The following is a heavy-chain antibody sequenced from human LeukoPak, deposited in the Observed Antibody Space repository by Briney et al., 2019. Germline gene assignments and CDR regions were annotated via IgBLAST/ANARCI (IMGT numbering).Heavy chain of an antibody. V-gene: IGHV3-21*01. CDR2: ISSSSSYI. CDR3: ARGDWNLYYFDY. Sequence: GGSLRLSCAASGFTFSSYSMNWVRQAPGKGLEWVSSISSSSSYIYYADSVKGRFTISRDNAKNSLYLQMNSLRAEDTAVYYCARGDWNLYYFDYWGQGTLVTVSS. D-gene: IGHD1-1*01. J-gene: IGHJ4*02. CDR1: GFTFSSYS.